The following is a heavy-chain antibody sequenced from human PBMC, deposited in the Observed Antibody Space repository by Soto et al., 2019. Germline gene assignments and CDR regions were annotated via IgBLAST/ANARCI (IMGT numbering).Heavy chain of an antibody. Sequence: GGSLRLSCVASGFIFSNYDMHWVRQPAGKGLEWVSAIGTDGETYYSGSVKGRFTISRENAMNSLYLQMNSLRAGDTAVYYCARGFPGGVPTTDWGKGTTVTVSS. CDR3: ARGFPGGVPTTD. V-gene: IGHV3-13*01. J-gene: IGHJ6*04. CDR1: GFIFSNYD. CDR2: IGTDGET. D-gene: IGHD3-3*01.